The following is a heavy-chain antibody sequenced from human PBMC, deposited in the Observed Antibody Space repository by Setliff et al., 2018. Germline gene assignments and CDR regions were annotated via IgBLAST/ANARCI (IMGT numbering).Heavy chain of an antibody. D-gene: IGHD5-18*01. CDR3: VREGVDTRSSTDYRYYMDV. CDR2: ISPYSGNT. V-gene: IGHV1-18*01. Sequence: ASVKVSCKTSGFGFTTFGFSWVRQAPGQGLEWLGSISPYSGNTNYPQWLQDRVTIITDDSTSTAFMQLSSLTSEDTAVYYCVREGVDTRSSTDYRYYMDVWGKGTTVTVSS. J-gene: IGHJ6*03. CDR1: GFGFTTFG.